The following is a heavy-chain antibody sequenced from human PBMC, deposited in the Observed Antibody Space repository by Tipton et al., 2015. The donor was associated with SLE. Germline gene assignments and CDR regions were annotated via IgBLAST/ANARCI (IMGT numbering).Heavy chain of an antibody. CDR1: GGSISSSSYY. CDR3: ARRRFGARGDAFDF. V-gene: IGHV4-61*05. J-gene: IGHJ3*01. D-gene: IGHD3-10*01. CDR2: IYYSGSI. Sequence: TLSLTCTVSGGSISSSSYYWSWIRQPPGKGLEWIGYIYYSGSINYNPSLKSRVTISVDTSKNQFSLNLSSVTAADTAVYYCARRRFGARGDAFDFWGQGTMVTVSS.